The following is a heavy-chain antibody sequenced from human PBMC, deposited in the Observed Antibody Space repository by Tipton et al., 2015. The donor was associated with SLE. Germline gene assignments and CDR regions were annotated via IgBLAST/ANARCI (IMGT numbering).Heavy chain of an antibody. CDR3: ARGRAFVQGGFDY. V-gene: IGHV4-38-2*01. J-gene: IGHJ4*02. CDR2: IYHSGST. Sequence: TLSLTCAVSSFSISRDYYWGWVRQSPGKGLEWLGSIYHSGSTYYNPALKSRATVSVDTSKNQFSLKLNSVTAADTAVFYCARGRAFVQGGFDYWGQGTLVSVSS. D-gene: IGHD6-6*01. CDR1: SFSISRDYY.